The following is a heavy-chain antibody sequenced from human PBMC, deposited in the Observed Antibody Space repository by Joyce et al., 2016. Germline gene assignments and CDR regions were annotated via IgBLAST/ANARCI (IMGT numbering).Heavy chain of an antibody. CDR2: SDPRDSYT. CDR1: GYSFTSHW. V-gene: IGHV5-10-1*03. Sequence: EVQLVQSGAEVKKPGESLRISCKGSGYSFTSHWISWVRQMPGKGLEWMGRSDPRDSYTHYSPSLEGHVTISVDKTISAAYLQWSSLRASDTAIYYCARHVTDWFDPWGQGTLVTVSS. CDR3: ARHVTDWFDP. D-gene: IGHD3-10*02. J-gene: IGHJ5*02.